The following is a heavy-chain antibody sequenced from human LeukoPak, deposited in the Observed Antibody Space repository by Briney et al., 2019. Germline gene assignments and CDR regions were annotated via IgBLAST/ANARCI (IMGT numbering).Heavy chain of an antibody. Sequence: SETLSLTCTVSGGSINNGGYYWSWIRQPPGKGLEWIGSIYYSGSTYYNPSLKSRVTISVDTSKNQFSLKLSSVSAADTAVYYCARSRSSWYFDYWGQGTLVTVSS. D-gene: IGHD6-13*01. V-gene: IGHV4-39*07. CDR2: IYYSGST. CDR1: GGSINNGGYY. J-gene: IGHJ4*02. CDR3: ARSRSSWYFDY.